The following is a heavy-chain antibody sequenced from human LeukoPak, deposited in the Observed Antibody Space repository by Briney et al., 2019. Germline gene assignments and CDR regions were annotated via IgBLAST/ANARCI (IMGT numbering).Heavy chain of an antibody. V-gene: IGHV4-34*01. D-gene: IGHD3-10*01. CDR1: GGSFSGYY. J-gene: IGHJ4*02. CDR2: INHSGST. CDR3: ARHYYGSSQIDY. Sequence: PSETLSLTCAVYGGSFSGYYWSWIRQPPGKGLEWIGEINHSGSTNYNPSLKSRVTISVDTSKNQFSLKLSSVTAADTAVYYCARHYYGSSQIDYWGQGTLVTVSS.